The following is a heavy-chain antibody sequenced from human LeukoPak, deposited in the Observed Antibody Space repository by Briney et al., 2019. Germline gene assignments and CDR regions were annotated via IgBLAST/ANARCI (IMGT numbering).Heavy chain of an antibody. CDR2: IASDGSST. CDR1: GFTFSSYW. CDR3: ARGRPHGNDY. V-gene: IGHV3-74*01. J-gene: IGHJ4*02. D-gene: IGHD4-23*01. Sequence: GGSLRLSCAASGFTFSSYWMNWVRQAPGKGLVWVSRIASDGSSTTYADSVKGRFSISRDNAKNTLYLQMNSLRVEDTAVYCCARGRPHGNDYWGQGTLVTVSS.